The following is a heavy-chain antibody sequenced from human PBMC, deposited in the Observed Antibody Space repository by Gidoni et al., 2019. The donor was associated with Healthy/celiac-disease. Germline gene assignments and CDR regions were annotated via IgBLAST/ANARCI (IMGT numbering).Heavy chain of an antibody. CDR3: ARGEGYCSGGSCYSRTPTAATSRY. Sequence: QVQLQQWGAGLLKPSETLSLTCAVYGGSFSGYYWTRIRPPPGKGLEWIGEINQSGSTNYNPSLKSRVTISVDTSKNQFSLKLSSVTAADTAVYYCARGEGYCSGGSCYSRTPTAATSRYWGQGTLVTVSS. V-gene: IGHV4-34*01. CDR1: GGSFSGYY. D-gene: IGHD2-15*01. CDR2: INQSGST. J-gene: IGHJ4*02.